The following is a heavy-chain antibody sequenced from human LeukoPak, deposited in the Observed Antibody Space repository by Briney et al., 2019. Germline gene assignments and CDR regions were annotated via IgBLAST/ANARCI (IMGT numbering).Heavy chain of an antibody. J-gene: IGHJ4*02. CDR3: AKSKNYYDSSGCFDY. CDR2: ISGDGGST. Sequence: PGGSLRLSCAASGFTFDDYAMHWVRQAPGKGLEWVCLISGDGGSTYYADSVKGRFTISRDNSKNSLYLQMNSLRTEDTALYYCAKSKNYYDSSGCFDYWGQGTLVTVSS. CDR1: GFTFDDYA. V-gene: IGHV3-43*02. D-gene: IGHD3-22*01.